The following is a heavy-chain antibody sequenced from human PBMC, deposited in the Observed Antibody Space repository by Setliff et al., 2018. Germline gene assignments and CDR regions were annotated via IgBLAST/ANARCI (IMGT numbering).Heavy chain of an antibody. D-gene: IGHD1-26*01. J-gene: IGHJ6*03. Sequence: SETLSLTCTVSGGSISSSSYYWGWIRQPPGKGLEWIGSIYYSGSTYYNPSLKGRVTISVDTSKNQFSLKLSSVTAADTAVYYCARGSGVVPYYYYYYMDVWGKGTTVTVSS. V-gene: IGHV4-39*07. CDR3: ARGSGVVPYYYYYYMDV. CDR1: GGSISSSSYY. CDR2: IYYSGST.